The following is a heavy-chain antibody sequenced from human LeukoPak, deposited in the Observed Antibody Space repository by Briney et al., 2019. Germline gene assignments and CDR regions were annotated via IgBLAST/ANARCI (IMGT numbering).Heavy chain of an antibody. CDR1: GGSISSSSYY. Sequence: SETLSLTCTVSGGSISSSSYYWGWIRQPPGKGLEWIGSIYYSGSTYYNPSLKSRVTISVDASKNQFSLKLRSVTAADTAVYYCARGSYYSAVDVEMATANFDYWGQGTLVTVSS. V-gene: IGHV4-39*07. D-gene: IGHD5-24*01. CDR3: ARGSYYSAVDVEMATANFDY. J-gene: IGHJ4*02. CDR2: IYYSGST.